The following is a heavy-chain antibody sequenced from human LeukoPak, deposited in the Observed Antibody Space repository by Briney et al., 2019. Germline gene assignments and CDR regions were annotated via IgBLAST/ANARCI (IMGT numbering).Heavy chain of an antibody. Sequence: PGGSLRLSCAASGFTVSSNYISWVRQAPGKGLEWVSVIYSGGSTYYADSVKGRFTISRDNSKNTLYLQMNSLRAEDTAVYYCARGIQLWSRTSEDYWGQGTLVTVSS. CDR3: ARGIQLWSRTSEDY. D-gene: IGHD5-18*01. V-gene: IGHV3-66*01. J-gene: IGHJ4*02. CDR2: IYSGGST. CDR1: GFTVSSNY.